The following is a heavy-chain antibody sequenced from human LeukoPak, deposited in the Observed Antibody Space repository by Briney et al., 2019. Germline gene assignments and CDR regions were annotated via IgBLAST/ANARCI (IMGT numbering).Heavy chain of an antibody. V-gene: IGHV3-7*01. Sequence: PGGSLRLSCEGSGFTFSNYWMGWVRQAPRKGLQWVANIKTDGSEKYYVDSVKGRFTISRDNAKNSLYLQMNSLRAEDTAVYYCATYSSLNRREFQFWGQGTLLTVSS. CDR1: GFTFSNYW. J-gene: IGHJ1*01. CDR2: IKTDGSEK. CDR3: ATYSSLNRREFQF. D-gene: IGHD3-22*01.